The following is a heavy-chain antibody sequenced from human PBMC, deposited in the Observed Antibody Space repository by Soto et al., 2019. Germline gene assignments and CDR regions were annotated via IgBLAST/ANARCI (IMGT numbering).Heavy chain of an antibody. CDR2: IYHSGST. V-gene: IGHV4-4*02. CDR3: ARVSIPIYYYYYMDV. Sequence: QVQLQESGPGLVKPSGTLSLTCAVSSGSISSSNWWSWVRQPPGKGLEWIGEIYHSGSTNYNPSLKGRVTISVDKSKNQFSLKLSSVTAADTAVYYCARVSIPIYYYYYMDVWGKGTTVTVSS. J-gene: IGHJ6*03. CDR1: SGSISSSNW.